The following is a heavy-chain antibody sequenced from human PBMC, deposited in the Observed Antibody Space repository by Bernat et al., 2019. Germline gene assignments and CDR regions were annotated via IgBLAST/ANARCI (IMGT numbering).Heavy chain of an antibody. CDR3: AREANWGYLLDY. CDR2: IYYSGST. Sequence: QVQLQESGPGLVKPSQTLSLTCTVSGGSISSGGYYWSWIRQHPGKGLEWIGYIYYSGSTYYNPSLKSRVTISVDTSKNQFSLKLSSVTAADTAVDYCAREANWGYLLDYWGQGTLVTVSS. D-gene: IGHD7-27*01. J-gene: IGHJ4*02. V-gene: IGHV4-31*03. CDR1: GGSISSGGYY.